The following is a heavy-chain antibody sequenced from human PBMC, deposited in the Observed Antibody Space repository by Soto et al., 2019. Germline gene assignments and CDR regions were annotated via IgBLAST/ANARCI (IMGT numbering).Heavy chain of an antibody. D-gene: IGHD4-17*01. Sequence: SETLSLTCTVSGDSISSYYWSWIRQPPGMGLEWLGYIYYTGGTNYNPSLKSRVTVSLDTSKKQFSLRLSSVTAAATALYYCARTPGNTVTNCFDYWGQGILVTVSS. CDR3: ARTPGNTVTNCFDY. CDR1: GDSISSYY. CDR2: IYYTGGT. V-gene: IGHV4-59*01. J-gene: IGHJ4*02.